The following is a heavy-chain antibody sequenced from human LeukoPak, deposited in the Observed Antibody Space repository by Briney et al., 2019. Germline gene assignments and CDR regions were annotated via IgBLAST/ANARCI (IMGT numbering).Heavy chain of an antibody. V-gene: IGHV3-48*04. D-gene: IGHD6-6*01. CDR1: GFTFSSYA. Sequence: GGSLRLSCAASGFTFSSYAMSWVRQAPGKGLEWISYITGNSDTIYYADSVEGRFTISRDNAKKSLFLQMSSLRAEDTALYYCTRDSAVVAFDVWGQGTLVSVSS. J-gene: IGHJ3*01. CDR2: ITGNSDTI. CDR3: TRDSAVVAFDV.